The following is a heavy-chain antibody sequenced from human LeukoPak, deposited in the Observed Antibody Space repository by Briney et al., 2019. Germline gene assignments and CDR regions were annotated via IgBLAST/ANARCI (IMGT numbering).Heavy chain of an antibody. CDR3: ATPTTSFDY. CDR1: GFAFDTYG. V-gene: IGHV3-23*01. Sequence: GGSLRLSCAASGFAFDTYGMTWARQAPGKELEWVSSISGSGYNTYYADSVKGRFTISRDNSKNTLYLQVNSLRAEDTAIYYCATPTTSFDYWGQGPLVTVSS. D-gene: IGHD1-14*01. J-gene: IGHJ4*02. CDR2: ISGSGYNT.